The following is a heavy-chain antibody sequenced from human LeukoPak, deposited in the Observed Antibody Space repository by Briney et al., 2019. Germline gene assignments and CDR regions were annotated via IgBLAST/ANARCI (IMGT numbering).Heavy chain of an antibody. J-gene: IGHJ3*02. D-gene: IGHD5-12*01. Sequence: SETLSLTCAVSGYSISSGYYWSWIRQPPGKGLEWIGYIYYSGSTYYNPSLKSRVTISVDTSKNQFSLKLSSVTAADTAVYYCARDESGYGYDAFDIWGQGTMVTVSS. V-gene: IGHV4-30-4*08. CDR3: ARDESGYGYDAFDI. CDR2: IYYSGST. CDR1: GYSISSGYY.